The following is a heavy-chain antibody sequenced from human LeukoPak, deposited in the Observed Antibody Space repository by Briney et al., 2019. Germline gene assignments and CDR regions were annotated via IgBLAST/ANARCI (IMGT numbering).Heavy chain of an antibody. CDR1: GGSINNGGYY. CDR2: IYYSGSS. Sequence: SETLSLTCTVSGGSINNGGYYWSWIRQHPGKGLEWIGYIYYSGSSYYNPSLKSRVTISVDTSKNQFSLKLSSVTAADTAVYYCARVKGSGSYIPPGSFDYWGQGTLVTVSS. CDR3: ARVKGSGSYIPPGSFDY. V-gene: IGHV4-31*03. J-gene: IGHJ4*02. D-gene: IGHD1-26*01.